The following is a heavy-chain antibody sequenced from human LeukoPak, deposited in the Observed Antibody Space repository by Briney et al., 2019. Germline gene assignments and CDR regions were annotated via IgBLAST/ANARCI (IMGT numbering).Heavy chain of an antibody. CDR3: ARRGWNGPYTWFDP. CDR1: GGSLSNFY. CDR2: FYSGRGT. J-gene: IGHJ5*02. V-gene: IGHV4-59*01. D-gene: IGHD1-1*01. Sequence: SETLSLTCTVSGGSLSNFYWSWIRQSPGKGLEWIGYFYSGRGTNYNPSLKSRVIISADMSKNQFSLKLSSVTAADTAIYYCARRGWNGPYTWFDPWGQGTLVTVSS.